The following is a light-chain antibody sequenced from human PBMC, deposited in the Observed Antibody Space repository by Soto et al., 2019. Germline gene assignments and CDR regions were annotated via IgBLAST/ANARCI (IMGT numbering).Light chain of an antibody. CDR1: QSVSNNY. V-gene: IGKV3-20*01. CDR3: QQYAASPRT. CDR2: GAS. J-gene: IGKJ1*01. Sequence: EVVLTQSPGTLSLSPRERATLSCRASQSVSNNYLAWYQHKPGQAPRLLIYGASNRAPGIPDRFSGSGSGPDFTLTISRLEPEDCAVAYCQQYAASPRTFGQGTLVEVK.